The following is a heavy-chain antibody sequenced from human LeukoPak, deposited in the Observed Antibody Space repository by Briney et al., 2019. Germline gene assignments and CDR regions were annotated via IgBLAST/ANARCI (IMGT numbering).Heavy chain of an antibody. CDR2: IRYDGSNK. CDR3: AKDLPGYFDY. Sequence: GGSLRLSCAASGFTFSSSGMHWVRQAPDKGLEWVAFIRYDGSNKYYADSVKGRFTISRDTSKNTLYLQMNSLRTVDTAVYYCAKDLPGYFDYWGQGTLVTVSS. J-gene: IGHJ4*02. CDR1: GFTFSSSG. V-gene: IGHV3-30*02.